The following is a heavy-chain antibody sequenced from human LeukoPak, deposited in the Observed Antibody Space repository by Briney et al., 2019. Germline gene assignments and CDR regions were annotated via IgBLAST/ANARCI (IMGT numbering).Heavy chain of an antibody. CDR3: ARARYHAEMTYFRTVYYFDY. V-gene: IGHV4-61*01. J-gene: IGHJ4*02. CDR2: IYYSGIT. CDR1: GYSISSGYY. D-gene: IGHD2-8*01. Sequence: PSETLPLTCTVSGYSISSGYYWGWIRQPPGKGLEYIGYIYYSGITNYNPSLKSRVTISVDTSKNQFSLRLNSVTAADTAMYYCARARYHAEMTYFRTVYYFDYWGQGTLVTVSS.